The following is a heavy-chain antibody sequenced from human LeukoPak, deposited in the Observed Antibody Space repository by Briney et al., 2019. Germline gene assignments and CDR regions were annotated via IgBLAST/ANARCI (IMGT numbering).Heavy chain of an antibody. CDR3: ARRGRYSSGSRWFGP. CDR1: GYSFTSYW. V-gene: IGHV5-51*01. J-gene: IGHJ5*02. Sequence: SGESLKISCQGSGYSFTSYWIGWVRQMPGKGLEWVGIIYPDDSDTKYSPSFQGQVTISADKSISTAYLQWSSLKASGTAMYYCARRGRYSSGSRWFGPWGQGTLVTVSS. CDR2: IYPDDSDT. D-gene: IGHD3-22*01.